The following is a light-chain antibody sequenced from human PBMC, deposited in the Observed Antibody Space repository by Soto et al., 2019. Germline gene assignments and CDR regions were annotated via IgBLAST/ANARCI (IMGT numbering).Light chain of an antibody. J-gene: IGKJ1*01. CDR2: GAP. V-gene: IGKV3-20*01. CDR3: QQSGRT. CDR1: QSLTSDY. Sequence: VPKLSTCTLSRDPRERATLSCRASQSLTSDYLAWYQQKPGQTPRLLIHGAPSRATGIPDRFSGSGSGTDFTLTISRLEPEDSAVYFCQQSGRTFGQGTKVDI.